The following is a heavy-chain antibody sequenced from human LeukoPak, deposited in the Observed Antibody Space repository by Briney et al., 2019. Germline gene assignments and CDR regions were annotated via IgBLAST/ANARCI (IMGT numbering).Heavy chain of an antibody. CDR1: GFTFSSYA. CDR2: TSYDGSNK. Sequence: GRSLRLSCAASGFTFSSYAMHWVRQAPGKGLEWVAVTSYDGSNKYYADSVKGRFTISRDNSKNTLYLQMNSLRAEDTAVYYCARDKERITMIVVSYYYYGMDVWGQGTTVTVSS. J-gene: IGHJ6*02. CDR3: ARDKERITMIVVSYYYYGMDV. D-gene: IGHD3-22*01. V-gene: IGHV3-30*04.